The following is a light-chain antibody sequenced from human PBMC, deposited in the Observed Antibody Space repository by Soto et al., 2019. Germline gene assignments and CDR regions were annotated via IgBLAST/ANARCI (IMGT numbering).Light chain of an antibody. CDR1: QSVSSY. Sequence: EIVLPQSPATLSMSPGERATLSCRASQSVSSYLAWFQQKPGQAPRLLIYDASNRATGIPARFSGSGSETDFTLTISSLEPEDSAVYFCQQRARWVTFGQGTRLEI. V-gene: IGKV3-11*01. J-gene: IGKJ5*01. CDR2: DAS. CDR3: QQRARWVT.